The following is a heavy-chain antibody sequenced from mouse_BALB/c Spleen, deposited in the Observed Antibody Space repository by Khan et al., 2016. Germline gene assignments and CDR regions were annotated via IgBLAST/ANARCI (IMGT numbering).Heavy chain of an antibody. J-gene: IGHJ3*01. V-gene: IGHV1S135*01. Sequence: EVQLQQSGPELMKPGASVKISCKASGYSFTNYYIHWVMQSHGKSLEWIGYIYPVSGGTTYNQKFKGKATLTVDKSSSTAYIHLSNLTSEDSAVYYCTTRGSFAWFAYWGQGTLVTVSA. CDR2: IYPVSGGT. CDR1: GYSFTNYY. D-gene: IGHD1-1*02. CDR3: TTRGSFAWFAY.